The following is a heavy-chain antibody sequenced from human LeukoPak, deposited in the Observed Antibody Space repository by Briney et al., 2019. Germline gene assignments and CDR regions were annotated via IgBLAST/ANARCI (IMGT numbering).Heavy chain of an antibody. V-gene: IGHV3-15*01. D-gene: IGHD3-22*01. Sequence: PGGSLRLSCAASGFTFSNAWMSWVRQAPGKGLEWVAFIKSQSSGGTAEYAAPVKGRFTISRDDSKNTAYLQMNSLKTEDTAVYYCARRGDYDSEAFDIWGQGTKVTVSS. J-gene: IGHJ3*02. CDR2: IKSQSSGGTA. CDR1: GFTFSNAW. CDR3: ARRGDYDSEAFDI.